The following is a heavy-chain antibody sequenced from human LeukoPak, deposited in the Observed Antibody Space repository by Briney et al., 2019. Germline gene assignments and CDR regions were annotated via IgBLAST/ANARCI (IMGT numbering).Heavy chain of an antibody. CDR2: TNSSSTST. CDR1: GFTFSSYS. J-gene: IGHJ4*02. V-gene: IGHV3-48*02. CDR3: AIVVRPNSFFY. D-gene: IGHD2-21*01. Sequence: GGSLRLSCAASGFTFSSYSMNWVRQAPGKGLEWVSYTNSSSTSTNYADTVKGGFTISRDNAKKTLYLQMNRVREEDTAVYYCAIVVRPNSFFYWGQGARLAVSS.